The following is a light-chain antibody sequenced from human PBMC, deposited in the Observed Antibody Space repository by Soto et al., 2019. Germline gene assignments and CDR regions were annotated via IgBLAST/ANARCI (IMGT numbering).Light chain of an antibody. CDR1: QSVSSNY. J-gene: IGKJ1*01. CDR2: GAS. Sequence: ESVLTQSPATLSGSPLDIATLSWIASQSVSSNYLAWYQQRPGQAPRLLIYGASSRATGIPDRFSGSGSGTDFTLTLSRLEPEDFAVYYCHQYGSSPATFGQGTKVDI. CDR3: HQYGSSPAT. V-gene: IGKV3-20*01.